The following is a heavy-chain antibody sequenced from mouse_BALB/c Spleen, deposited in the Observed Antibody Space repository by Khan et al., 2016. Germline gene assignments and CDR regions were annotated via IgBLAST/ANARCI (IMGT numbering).Heavy chain of an antibody. J-gene: IGHJ3*01. Sequence: QVQLKQSGAELVKPGASVKLSCKASGYTFTSYYMYWVKQRPGQGLEWIGEINPRNGDTNYNERFKSKATLTVAKSSSTTYMQFSSLTSEDSAVYYGTRAGEDYAFAYWGQGTLVTVSA. CDR2: INPRNGDT. CDR1: GYTFTSYY. CDR3: TRAGEDYAFAY. V-gene: IGHV1S81*02. D-gene: IGHD2-4*01.